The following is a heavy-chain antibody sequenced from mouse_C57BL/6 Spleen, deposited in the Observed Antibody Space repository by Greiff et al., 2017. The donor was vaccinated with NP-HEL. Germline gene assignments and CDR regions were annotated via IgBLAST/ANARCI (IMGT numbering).Heavy chain of an antibody. CDR2: ISYDGSN. J-gene: IGHJ4*01. D-gene: IGHD6-5*01. CDR1: GYSITSGYY. Sequence: EVQLQESGPGLVKPSQSLSLTCSVTGYSITSGYYWNWIRQFPGNKLEWMGYISYDGSNNYNPSLKNRISITRDTSKNQFFLKLNSVTTEDTATYYCARESLYYYAMDYWGQGTSVTVSS. CDR3: ARESLYYYAMDY. V-gene: IGHV3-6*01.